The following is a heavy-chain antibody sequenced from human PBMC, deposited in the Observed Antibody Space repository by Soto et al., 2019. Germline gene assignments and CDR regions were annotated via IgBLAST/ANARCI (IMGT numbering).Heavy chain of an antibody. CDR2: IYSGDSDT. CDR1: GYSFTSYW. D-gene: IGHD3-22*01. V-gene: IGHV5-51*01. CDR3: ARREYYYDSSGSAWGMDV. J-gene: IGHJ6*02. Sequence: GESLNISCKGSGYSFTSYWIGWVRQLPGKGLEWMGIIYSGDSDTRYSPSFQGQVTISADKYISTAYLQWSSLKASDTAMYYCARREYYYDSSGSAWGMDVWGQGTTVTVSS.